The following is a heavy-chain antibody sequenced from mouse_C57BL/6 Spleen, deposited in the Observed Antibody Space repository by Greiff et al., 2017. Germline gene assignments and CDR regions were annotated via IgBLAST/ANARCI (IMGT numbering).Heavy chain of an antibody. CDR3: ARGDYDGDAMDY. V-gene: IGHV3-6*01. Sequence: DVQLQESGPGLVKPSQSLSLTCSVTGYSITSGYYWNWIRQFPGNKLEWMGYISYDGSNNYNPSLKNRISITRDTSKNQFFLKLNSVTTEDTATYYCARGDYDGDAMDYWGQGTSVTVSS. J-gene: IGHJ4*01. CDR1: GYSITSGYY. D-gene: IGHD2-4*01. CDR2: ISYDGSN.